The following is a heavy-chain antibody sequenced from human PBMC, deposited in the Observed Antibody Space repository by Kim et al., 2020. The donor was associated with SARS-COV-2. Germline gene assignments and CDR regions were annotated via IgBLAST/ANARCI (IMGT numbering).Heavy chain of an antibody. D-gene: IGHD6-19*01. CDR2: SSAYNGNT. J-gene: IGHJ6*02. CDR3: ANIPLISIAVAGDYYYYNMED. CDR1: GYTLTSYG. Sequence: ASVKVSCKASGYTLTSYGISWVRQAPGQGLEWMGWSSAYNGNTNYAQKLQGRVTMTTDTSTSTAYMEVRSLRSDDTAVYYFANIPLISIAVAGDYYYYNMEDWSQGTTVTVS. V-gene: IGHV1-18*01.